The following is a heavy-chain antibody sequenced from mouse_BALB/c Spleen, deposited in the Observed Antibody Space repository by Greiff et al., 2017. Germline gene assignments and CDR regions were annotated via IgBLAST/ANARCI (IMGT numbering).Heavy chain of an antibody. CDR2: INPSNGGT. CDR3: TRATTPFDV. D-gene: IGHD1-1*01. Sequence: VQLQQSGAELVKPGASVKLSCKASGYTFTSYYMYWVKQRPGQGLEWIGEINPSNGGTNFNEKFKSKATLTVDKSSSTAYMQLSSLTSEDSAVYYCTRATTPFDVWGAGTTVTVSS. J-gene: IGHJ1*01. V-gene: IGHV1S81*02. CDR1: GYTFTSYY.